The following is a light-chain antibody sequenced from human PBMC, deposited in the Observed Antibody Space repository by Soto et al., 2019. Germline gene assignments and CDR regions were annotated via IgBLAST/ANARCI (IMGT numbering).Light chain of an antibody. J-gene: IGLJ1*01. Sequence: QSALTQPPSVSAAPRQKVTISCSGSSSNIGNNYDVHWYQQLPGTAPKLLIYGNSNRPSGVPDRFSGSKSGTSASLAITGLQAEDEADYYCQSYDSSLSGYVFGTGTKVTVL. CDR3: QSYDSSLSGYV. V-gene: IGLV1-40*01. CDR1: SSNIGNNYD. CDR2: GNS.